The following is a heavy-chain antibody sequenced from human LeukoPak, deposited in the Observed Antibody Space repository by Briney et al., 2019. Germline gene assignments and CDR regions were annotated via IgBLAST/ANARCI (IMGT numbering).Heavy chain of an antibody. J-gene: IGHJ4*02. CDR3: ARDCGTYYDYVWGSYRCPPDY. Sequence: GGSLRLSCAASGFTFISYSMNWVRQAPGKGLEWVSSISSSSSYIYYADSPKGRFTISRDNAKNSLYPQMNSLRAEDTAVYYCARDCGTYYDYVWGSYRCPPDYWGEGTLVTVSS. CDR1: GFTFISYS. V-gene: IGHV3-21*01. CDR2: ISSSSSYI. D-gene: IGHD3-16*02.